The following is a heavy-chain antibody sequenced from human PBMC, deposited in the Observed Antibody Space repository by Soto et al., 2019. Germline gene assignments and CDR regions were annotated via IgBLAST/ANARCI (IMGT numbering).Heavy chain of an antibody. Sequence: QVQLVQSGAEVKKPGSSVKVSCKASGGTFSSYGISWVRQAPGQGLEWMGGIIPIFGTPNYAQKFQGRVTITADESTSTAYMELSSLRSEDTAVYYCARDGPTYCGGDCYEFDPWGQGTLVTVSS. V-gene: IGHV1-69*01. CDR1: GGTFSSYG. J-gene: IGHJ5*02. D-gene: IGHD2-21*02. CDR2: IIPIFGTP. CDR3: ARDGPTYCGGDCYEFDP.